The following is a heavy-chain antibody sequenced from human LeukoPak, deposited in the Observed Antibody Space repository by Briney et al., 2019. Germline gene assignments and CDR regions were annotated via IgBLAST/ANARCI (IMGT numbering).Heavy chain of an antibody. Sequence: PSETLSLTCAVYGYSISSGYYWGWIRQPPGKGLEWIGSIYHSGSTYYNPSLKSRVTISVDTSKNQFSLKLSSVTAADTAVYYCARRDSGSPWDYWGQGTLVTVS. D-gene: IGHD1-26*01. J-gene: IGHJ4*02. V-gene: IGHV4-38-2*01. CDR2: IYHSGST. CDR3: ARRDSGSPWDY. CDR1: GYSISSGYY.